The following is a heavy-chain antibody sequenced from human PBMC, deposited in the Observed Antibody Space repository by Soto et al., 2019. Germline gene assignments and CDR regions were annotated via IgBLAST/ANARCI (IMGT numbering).Heavy chain of an antibody. V-gene: IGHV1-69*13. D-gene: IGHD6-19*01. CDR1: GGTFSSYA. CDR3: ARWIEVAGTRNWFDP. Sequence: GASVKVSCKASGGTFSSYAISWVRQAPGQGLEWMGGIIPIFGTANYAQKFQGRVTITADESTSTAYMELSSLRSEDTAVYYCARWIEVAGTRNWFDPWGQGTLVTVSS. CDR2: IIPIFGTA. J-gene: IGHJ5*02.